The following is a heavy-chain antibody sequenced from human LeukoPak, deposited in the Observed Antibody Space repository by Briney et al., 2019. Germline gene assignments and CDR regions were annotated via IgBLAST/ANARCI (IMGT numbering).Heavy chain of an antibody. V-gene: IGHV3-9*01. CDR1: GFTFDDYA. CDR3: AKGAMILSSAPLDY. D-gene: IGHD3-22*01. J-gene: IGHJ4*02. CDR2: ISWNSGSI. Sequence: PGGSLRLSCAASGFTFDDYAMHWVRQAPGKALEWVSGISWNSGSIGYADSVKGRFTISRDNAKNSLYLQMNSLRAEDTALYYCAKGAMILSSAPLDYWGQGTLVTVSS.